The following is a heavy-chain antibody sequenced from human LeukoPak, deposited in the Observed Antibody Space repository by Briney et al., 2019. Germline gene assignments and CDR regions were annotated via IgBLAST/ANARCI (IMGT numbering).Heavy chain of an antibody. CDR2: IYYSGST. D-gene: IGHD3-10*01. CDR1: GGSISSSSYY. J-gene: IGHJ5*02. Sequence: SETLSLTCTVSGGSISSSSYYWGWIRQPPGKGLEWIGSIYYSGSTYYNPSLKSRVTISVDTSKNQFSLKLSSVTAADTAVYYCASNPKGRLLWFRELLNWFDPWGQGTLVTVSS. CDR3: ASNPKGRLLWFRELLNWFDP. V-gene: IGHV4-39*01.